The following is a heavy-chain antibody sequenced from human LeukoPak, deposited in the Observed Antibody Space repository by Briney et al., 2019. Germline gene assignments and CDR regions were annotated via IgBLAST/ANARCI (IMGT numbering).Heavy chain of an antibody. CDR1: GYTFTSYD. CDR2: MNPNSGNT. V-gene: IGHV1-8*01. J-gene: IGHJ6*02. Sequence: ASVKVSCKASGYTFTSYDINWVRQATGQGLEWMGWMNPNSGNTGYAQKFQGRVTMTRNTSISTAYMELSSLRSEDTAVYYCARGLSMVKYYYYGMDVWGQGTTVTVSS. CDR3: ARGLSMVKYYYYGMDV. D-gene: IGHD5-18*01.